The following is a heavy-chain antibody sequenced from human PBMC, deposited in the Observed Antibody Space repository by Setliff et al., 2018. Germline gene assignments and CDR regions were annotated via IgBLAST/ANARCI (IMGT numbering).Heavy chain of an antibody. CDR3: ARESRYYYDNLGTLDY. Sequence: PSETLSLTCTVSGGSISSGDYYWSWIRQPPGKGLEWIGYIYSSGSTYYNPSLKSRVSISVDTSKNQFSLKLSSVTAADTAMYYCARESRYYYDNLGTLDYWGQGTLVTVSS. CDR1: GGSISSGDYY. J-gene: IGHJ4*02. V-gene: IGHV4-30-4*08. CDR2: IYSSGST. D-gene: IGHD3-22*01.